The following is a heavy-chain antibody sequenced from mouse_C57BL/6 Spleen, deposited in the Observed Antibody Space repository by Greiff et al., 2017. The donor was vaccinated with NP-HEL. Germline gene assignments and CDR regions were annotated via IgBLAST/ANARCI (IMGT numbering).Heavy chain of an antibody. CDR1: GYTFTSYW. J-gene: IGHJ2*01. Sequence: QVQLQQPGTELVKPGASVKLSCKASGYTFTSYWMHWVKQRPGQGLEWIGNINPSNGGTKYNEKFKSKATLTVEKSSSTAYMQLSSLTSEDSAVYYCARSRSSYYGSSPWYFDYWGQGTTLTVSS. CDR3: ARSRSSYYGSSPWYFDY. CDR2: INPSNGGT. D-gene: IGHD1-1*01. V-gene: IGHV1-53*01.